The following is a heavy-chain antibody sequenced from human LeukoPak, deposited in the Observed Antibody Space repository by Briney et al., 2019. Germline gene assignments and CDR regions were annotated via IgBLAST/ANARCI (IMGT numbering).Heavy chain of an antibody. CDR1: GFTFDDYA. CDR2: ISWNSGSI. D-gene: IGHD4-17*01. V-gene: IGHV3-9*01. J-gene: IGHJ3*02. Sequence: GGSLRLSCAASGFTFDDYAMHWVRQAPGKGLEWVSGISWNSGSIGYADSVKGRFTISRDNAKNSLYLQMNSLRAEDTALYYCAKDIDDYGDYGAFDIWGQGTMVTVSS. CDR3: AKDIDDYGDYGAFDI.